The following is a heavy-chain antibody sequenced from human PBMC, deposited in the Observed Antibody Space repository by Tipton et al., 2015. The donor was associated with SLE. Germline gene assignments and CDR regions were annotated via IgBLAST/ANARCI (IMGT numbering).Heavy chain of an antibody. Sequence: SLRLSCAVSGGSISTTNWWSWVRQSPGKGLEWIGEVYHSGSTNYNPSFKSRVTVSVDTSKNQFSLKLSSVTAADTAVYYCARGGVNGGFYFDYGGQGTQVTVSS. CDR3: ARGGVNGGFYFDY. CDR2: VYHSGST. V-gene: IGHV4-4*02. J-gene: IGHJ4*02. D-gene: IGHD2-15*01. CDR1: GGSISTTNW.